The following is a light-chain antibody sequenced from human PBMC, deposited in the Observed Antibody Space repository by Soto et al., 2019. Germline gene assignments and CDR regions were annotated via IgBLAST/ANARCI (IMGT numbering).Light chain of an antibody. Sequence: QLVLTQSPSASASPGASVKLTCTLSSGHTNYVIAWHQQQPEKGPRFLMKLNRDGSLNKGDGIPDRFSGSSSGAERYLTISSLRSDDEADYYCQTWGPGIRVFGGGTQLTVL. CDR1: SGHTNYV. V-gene: IGLV4-69*01. J-gene: IGLJ3*02. CDR2: LNRDGSL. CDR3: QTWGPGIRV.